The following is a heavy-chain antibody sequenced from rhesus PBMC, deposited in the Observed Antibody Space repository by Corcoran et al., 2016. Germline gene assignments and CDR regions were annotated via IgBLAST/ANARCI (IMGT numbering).Heavy chain of an antibody. CDR1: GGSIRSGYG. V-gene: IGHV4S7*01. Sequence: QVQLQESGPVLVKPSETLYLPGAVAGGSIRSGYGCSWNRHPPGKGMAWIGYIYGSSGNNYYNPFLKSRVTISQDTSKNQCSLKLSSVSAAYTAVYYCARRAGGAAAYYSDYWGQGVLVNVPS. CDR2: IYGSSGNN. J-gene: IGHJ4*01. CDR3: ARRAGGAAAYYSDY. D-gene: IGHD6-13*01.